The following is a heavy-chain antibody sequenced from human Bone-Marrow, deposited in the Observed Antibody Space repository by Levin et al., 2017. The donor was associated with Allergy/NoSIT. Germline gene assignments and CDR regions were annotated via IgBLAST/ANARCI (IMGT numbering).Heavy chain of an antibody. CDR3: AIYGSGNDYSAFDI. Sequence: GVSLRLSCAASGFTVSSNHMSWVRQAPGKGLEWVSLIYSGGRGYYADSVRGRFTISRDNSKNTLYLQLNSLRAEDTAVYYCAIYGSGNDYSAFDIWGQGTMVTVSS. CDR1: GFTVSSNH. D-gene: IGHD3-10*01. V-gene: IGHV3-53*01. J-gene: IGHJ3*02. CDR2: IYSGGRG.